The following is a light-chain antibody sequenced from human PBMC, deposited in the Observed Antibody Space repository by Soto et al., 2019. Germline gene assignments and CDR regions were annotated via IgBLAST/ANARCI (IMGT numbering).Light chain of an antibody. CDR2: GAS. J-gene: IGKJ5*01. Sequence: VMTQSPAALSVSPGERATLSCRASQSVSSNLAWYQQKPGQAPRLLIYGASTRATGIPARFSGSGSGTDFTLTISRLEPEDFAVYYCQQYGSSPPITFGQGTRLEIK. CDR1: QSVSSN. V-gene: IGKV3-20*01. CDR3: QQYGSSPPIT.